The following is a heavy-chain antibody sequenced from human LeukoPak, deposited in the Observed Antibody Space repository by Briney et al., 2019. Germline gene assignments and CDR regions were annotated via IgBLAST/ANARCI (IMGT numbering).Heavy chain of an antibody. CDR2: INAGNGNT. Sequence: ASVKVSCKASGYTFTSYAMHWMRQAPGQRLEWMGWINAGNGNTKYSQKFQGRVTITRDTSASTAYMELSSLRSEDTAVYYCARPYDYVWGSYRYTLDYWGQGTLVTVSS. V-gene: IGHV1-3*01. CDR3: ARPYDYVWGSYRYTLDY. CDR1: GYTFTSYA. J-gene: IGHJ4*02. D-gene: IGHD3-16*02.